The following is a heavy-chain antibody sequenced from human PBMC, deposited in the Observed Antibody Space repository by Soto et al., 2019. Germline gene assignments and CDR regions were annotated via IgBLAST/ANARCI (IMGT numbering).Heavy chain of an antibody. J-gene: IGHJ6*03. D-gene: IGHD4-17*01. Sequence: KPSETLSLTCAVYGGSFSGYYWSWIRQPPGKGLEWIGEINHSGSTNYNPSLKSRVTISVDTSKNQFSLKLSSVTAADTAVYYCARGRDYGDQEYYYYMDVWGKGTTVTVSS. CDR2: INHSGST. CDR1: GGSFSGYY. CDR3: ARGRDYGDQEYYYYMDV. V-gene: IGHV4-34*01.